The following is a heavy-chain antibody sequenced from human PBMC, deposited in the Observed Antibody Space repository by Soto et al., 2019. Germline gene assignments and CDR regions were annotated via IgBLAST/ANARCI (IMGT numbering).Heavy chain of an antibody. Sequence: QVQLVQSGAEVKKPGSSVKVSCKASGGTFSSYTISWVRQAPGQGLEWMGRIIPILGIANYAQKFQGRVTITAXXPXSXXYMELSSLRSEDTAVYYCARLYGSGSSYYYYGMDVWGQGTTVTVSS. CDR1: GGTFSSYT. CDR3: ARLYGSGSSYYYYGMDV. CDR2: IIPILGIA. V-gene: IGHV1-69*02. J-gene: IGHJ6*02. D-gene: IGHD3-10*01.